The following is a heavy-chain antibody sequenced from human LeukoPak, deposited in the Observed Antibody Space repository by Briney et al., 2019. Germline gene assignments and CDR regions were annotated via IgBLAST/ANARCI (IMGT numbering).Heavy chain of an antibody. CDR1: GFPLSSYA. Sequence: PGGTLRLSCAASGFPLSSYAMSWVRQTPGKGLEWVSATSSSDAGTYYADSVRGRFTISRDNSKNTLYLQMNSLRAEDTAVYYCAKGYSGSYPGYFDYWGQGTLVTVSS. D-gene: IGHD1-26*01. CDR2: TSSSDAGT. J-gene: IGHJ4*02. V-gene: IGHV3-23*01. CDR3: AKGYSGSYPGYFDY.